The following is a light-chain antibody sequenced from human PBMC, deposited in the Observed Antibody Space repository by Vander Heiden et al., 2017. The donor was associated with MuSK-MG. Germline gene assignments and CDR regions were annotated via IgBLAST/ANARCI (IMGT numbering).Light chain of an antibody. CDR2: GAS. CDR3: QQDNNWPPT. V-gene: IGKV3-15*01. Sequence: EIVMTQSPATLSVSPGERATLSCRASQSVSSNLAWYQQKPGQAPRLLIYGASTRATGIPARFSGSGSGTEFTLTISSLQSEDFAVYYCQQDNNWPPTFGCGTKVEIK. CDR1: QSVSSN. J-gene: IGKJ4*01.